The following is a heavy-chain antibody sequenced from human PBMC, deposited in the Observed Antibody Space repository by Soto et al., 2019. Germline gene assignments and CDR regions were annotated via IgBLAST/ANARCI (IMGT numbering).Heavy chain of an antibody. CDR3: ARDAYCSGGSCYTYEYFQH. CDR1: GYTFTSYG. J-gene: IGHJ1*01. CDR2: ISAYNGNT. D-gene: IGHD2-15*01. Sequence: ASVKVSCKASGYTFTSYGISWVRQAPGQGPEWMGWISAYNGNTNYAQKFQGRVTMTTDTSTSTAYMELRSLRSDDTAVYYCARDAYCSGGSCYTYEYFQHWGQGTLDTVSS. V-gene: IGHV1-18*01.